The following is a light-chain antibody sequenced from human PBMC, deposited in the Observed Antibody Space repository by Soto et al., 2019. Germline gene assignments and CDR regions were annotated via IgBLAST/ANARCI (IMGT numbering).Light chain of an antibody. CDR2: GAL. Sequence: EIVLTQSPGTLSLSPGERATLSCRASQSVSSSYLAWYQQKPGQAPRLLIHGALNRATGIPDRFSASGSGTDFTLTISRLEPEDFAMYYCQQYGSSPPYTFGQGTKLEIK. CDR1: QSVSSSY. CDR3: QQYGSSPPYT. J-gene: IGKJ2*01. V-gene: IGKV3-20*01.